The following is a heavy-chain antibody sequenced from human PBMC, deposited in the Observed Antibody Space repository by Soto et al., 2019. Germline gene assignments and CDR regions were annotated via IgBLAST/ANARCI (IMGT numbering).Heavy chain of an antibody. CDR1: GGTFSSYA. Sequence: SVKVSCKASGGTFSSYAISWVRKAPGQGLEWMGGIIPIFGTANYAQKFQGRVTITADKSTSTAYMELSSLRSEDTAVYYCASRLWSGYAAANHAFDIWGQGTMVTVSS. CDR3: ASRLWSGYAAANHAFDI. CDR2: IIPIFGTA. D-gene: IGHD3-3*01. V-gene: IGHV1-69*06. J-gene: IGHJ3*02.